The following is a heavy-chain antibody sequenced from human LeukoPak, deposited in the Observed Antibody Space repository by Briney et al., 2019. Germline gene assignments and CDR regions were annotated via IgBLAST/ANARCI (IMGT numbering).Heavy chain of an antibody. J-gene: IGHJ6*03. V-gene: IGHV3-23*01. CDR2: ISGSGGST. D-gene: IGHD7-27*01. Sequence: PGGSLRLSCAASGFTFSGYAMSWVRQAPGKGLEWVSAISGSGGSTYYPDSVKGRFTISRDSSKNTLYLQMNSLRAEDTAVYYCARAWGYYMDVWGKGTTVTVSS. CDR1: GFTFSGYA. CDR3: ARAWGYYMDV.